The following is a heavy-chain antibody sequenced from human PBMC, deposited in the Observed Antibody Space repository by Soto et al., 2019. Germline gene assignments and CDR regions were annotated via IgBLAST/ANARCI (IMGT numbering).Heavy chain of an antibody. CDR3: ARAGRLDLFDY. V-gene: IGHV3-53*01. CDR2: IYGGGNT. CDR1: GFTVSSNY. J-gene: IGHJ4*02. D-gene: IGHD1-1*01. Sequence: QAGGSLRLSCAAPGFTVSSNYMSWVRQAPGKGLEWVSVIYGGGNTYYADSVKGRFTISRDNSKNTLYLQMNSLRAEDTAVYYCARAGRLDLFDYWGQGTLVTVSS.